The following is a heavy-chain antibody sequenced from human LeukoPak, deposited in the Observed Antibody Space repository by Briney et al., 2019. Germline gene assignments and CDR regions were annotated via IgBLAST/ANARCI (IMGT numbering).Heavy chain of an antibody. V-gene: IGHV4-59*12. J-gene: IGHJ4*02. CDR2: IYYSGST. D-gene: IGHD3-22*01. CDR1: GGSISSYY. Sequence: EASETLSLTCTVSGGSISSYYWSWIRQPPGKGLEWIGYIYYSGSTNYNPSLKSRVTMSVDTSKNQFSLKLSSVTAADTAVYYCARGSEYYYDSSPDRPHYFGYWGQGTLVTVSS. CDR3: ARGSEYYYDSSPDRPHYFGY.